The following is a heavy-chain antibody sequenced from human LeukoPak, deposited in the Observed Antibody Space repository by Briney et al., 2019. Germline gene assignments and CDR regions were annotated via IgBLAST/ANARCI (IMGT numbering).Heavy chain of an antibody. CDR1: GFTFSRYW. D-gene: IGHD6-19*01. CDR2: LNSDGSTT. Sequence: GGSLRLSCAASGFTFSRYWMHWVRQAPGKGLVWVARLNSDGSTTTYADSVKGRFTISRDNPKNTLYLQMSSLRAEDTAVYYCVKDHGYSSAWYVRGLDYWGQGTLVTVSS. J-gene: IGHJ4*02. CDR3: VKDHGYSSAWYVRGLDY. V-gene: IGHV3-74*01.